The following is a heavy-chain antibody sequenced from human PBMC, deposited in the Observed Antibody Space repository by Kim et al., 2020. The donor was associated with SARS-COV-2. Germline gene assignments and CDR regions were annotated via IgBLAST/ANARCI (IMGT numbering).Heavy chain of an antibody. CDR3: VVYGEEFDY. Sequence: GGSLRLSCVASGFTFSTYNMNWVRQAPGKGLEWVSTITSGRTYIYYADSVKGRFTISRDNAKDSTFLQMNSLRAEDTAVYYCVVYGEEFDYWGQGTLVTV. J-gene: IGHJ4*02. CDR1: GFTFSTYN. V-gene: IGHV3-21*01. CDR2: ITSGRTYI. D-gene: IGHD3-10*01.